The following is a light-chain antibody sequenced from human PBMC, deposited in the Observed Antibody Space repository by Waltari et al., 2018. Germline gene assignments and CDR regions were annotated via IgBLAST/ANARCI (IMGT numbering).Light chain of an antibody. J-gene: IGKJ4*01. CDR2: GAS. V-gene: IGKV1-16*02. CDR1: QGISNY. Sequence: DIQMTQSPSSLSASVGDTINITCRASQGISNYLGWFQQRPGKAPKSLIYGASNLQSGVPSNFSGSGSETDFSLTITNLQPEDFATYYCQQYYNYPFTFGGGTKVEIK. CDR3: QQYYNYPFT.